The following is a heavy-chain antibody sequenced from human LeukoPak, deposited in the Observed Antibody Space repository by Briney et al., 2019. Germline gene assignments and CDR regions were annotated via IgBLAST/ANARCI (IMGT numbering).Heavy chain of an antibody. J-gene: IGHJ5*02. Sequence: GASVKVSCKASRYTFTGYYMHWLRQAPGQGLEWMGWINPNSGGTNYAQKFQGRVTMTRDTSISTAYMELSRLRSDDTAVYYCARADRRTSNWFDPWGQGTLVTVSS. CDR1: RYTFTGYY. CDR3: ARADRRTSNWFDP. CDR2: INPNSGGT. V-gene: IGHV1-2*02. D-gene: IGHD3/OR15-3a*01.